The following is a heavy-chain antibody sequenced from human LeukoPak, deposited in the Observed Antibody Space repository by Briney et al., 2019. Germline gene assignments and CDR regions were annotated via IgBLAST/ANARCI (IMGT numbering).Heavy chain of an antibody. CDR1: GYRFTSYW. Sequence: GESLKISCKGSGYRFTSYWIGWVRQKPGKGLEWMGIIYPGYSDTRYSPSFQGQVTISVDKSISTAYLQWSSLEASDTAMYYCARRYYYVSGSYWFDPWGQGTLVTVSS. CDR3: ARRYYYVSGSYWFDP. CDR2: IYPGYSDT. J-gene: IGHJ5*02. V-gene: IGHV5-51*01. D-gene: IGHD3-10*01.